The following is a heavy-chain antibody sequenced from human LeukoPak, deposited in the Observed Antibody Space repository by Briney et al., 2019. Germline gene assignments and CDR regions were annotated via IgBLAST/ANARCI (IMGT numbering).Heavy chain of an antibody. V-gene: IGHV3-23*01. Sequence: GGALRLSCAASGFTFSSYAMSWVRQAPGKGLEWVSAISGSGCSTYYADSVKGRFTISRDNSKNTLYLQMNSLRAEDTAVYYCAKFSSGWYVGGYFDYWGQGTLVTVSS. CDR3: AKFSSGWYVGGYFDY. CDR2: ISGSGCST. D-gene: IGHD6-19*01. J-gene: IGHJ4*02. CDR1: GFTFSSYA.